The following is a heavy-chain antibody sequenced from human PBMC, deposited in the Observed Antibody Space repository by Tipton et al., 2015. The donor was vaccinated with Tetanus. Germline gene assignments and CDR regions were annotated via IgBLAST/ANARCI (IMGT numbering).Heavy chain of an antibody. J-gene: IGHJ4*02. Sequence: TLSLTGAVYGGSFSGYYWSWIRQPPGKGLEWIGEINHSGSTNYNPSLKSRVTISVDTSKNQFSLKLSSLTAADTAVYYCARGRLGYCSGGSCSGLDYWGQGTLVTVSS. CDR1: GGSFSGYY. CDR3: ARGRLGYCSGGSCSGLDY. D-gene: IGHD2-15*01. V-gene: IGHV4-34*01. CDR2: INHSGST.